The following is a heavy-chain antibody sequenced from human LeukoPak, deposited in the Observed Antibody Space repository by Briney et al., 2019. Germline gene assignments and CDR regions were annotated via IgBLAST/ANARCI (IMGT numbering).Heavy chain of an antibody. CDR2: ISGSGGST. D-gene: IGHD3-10*01. J-gene: IGHJ4*02. V-gene: IGHV3-23*01. CDR1: GFTFSSYA. CDR3: AKYVSPYGSGSYRGYYFDD. Sequence: GGSLRLSCAASGFTFSSYAMSWVRQAPGKGLEWVSAISGSGGSTYYADSVKGRFTISRDNSKNTLYLQMNSLRAEDTAVYYCAKYVSPYGSGSYRGYYFDDWGQGTLVTVSS.